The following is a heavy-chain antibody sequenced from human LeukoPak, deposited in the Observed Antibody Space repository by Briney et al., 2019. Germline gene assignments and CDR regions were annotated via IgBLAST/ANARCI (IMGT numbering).Heavy chain of an antibody. D-gene: IGHD3-16*02. V-gene: IGHV3-30*04. CDR2: ISYDGSNK. CDR3: ARDRDYVWGSYRYSAFDI. CDR1: GFIFSSYA. Sequence: GGSLRLSCAASGFIFSSYAMHWVRQAPGKGLEWVAVISYDGSNKYYADSVKGRFTISRDNSKNTLYVQMNSLRAEDTAVYYCARDRDYVWGSYRYSAFDIWGQGTMVTVSS. J-gene: IGHJ3*02.